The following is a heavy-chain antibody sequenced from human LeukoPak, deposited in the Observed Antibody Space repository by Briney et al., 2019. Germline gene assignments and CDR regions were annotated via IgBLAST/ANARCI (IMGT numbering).Heavy chain of an antibody. V-gene: IGHV1-69*08. D-gene: IGHD6-13*01. Sequence: GASVKVSCKTSGGTFNSHIFGWVRQAPGQGLEWMGRIIPVIDSALYAQKFQGRVTIGADKSTTTAYMELRSLTYEDTALYYCTRVNLRGSNYNWFDPWGQGTQVTVAS. J-gene: IGHJ5*02. CDR3: TRVNLRGSNYNWFDP. CDR1: GGTFNSHI. CDR2: IIPVIDSA.